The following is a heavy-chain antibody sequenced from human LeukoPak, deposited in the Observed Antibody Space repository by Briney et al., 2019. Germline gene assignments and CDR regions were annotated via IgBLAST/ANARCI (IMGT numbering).Heavy chain of an antibody. CDR2: IWYDGSDK. D-gene: IGHD3-22*01. CDR3: ARDITDDRSAYPDY. CDR1: GFTFSSHG. J-gene: IGHJ4*02. Sequence: GGSLRLSCAASGFTFSSHGMHWVRQAPGKGLEWVALIWYDGSDKYYEDSVKGRFTISRDNSKNTLYLQMNSLRTEDTAVYYCARDITDDRSAYPDYWGQGTLVTVSS. V-gene: IGHV3-33*01.